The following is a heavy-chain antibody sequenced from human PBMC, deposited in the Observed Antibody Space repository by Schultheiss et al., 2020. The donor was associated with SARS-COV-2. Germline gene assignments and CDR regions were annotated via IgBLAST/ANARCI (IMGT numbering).Heavy chain of an antibody. CDR2: INHRGTT. J-gene: IGHJ3*02. V-gene: IGHV4-34*01. CDR3: ASFSGSYFSADAFDI. D-gene: IGHD1-26*01. CDR1: GGSFSDYY. Sequence: SQTLSLTCAVYGGSFSDYYWSWIRQPPGEGLEWIGEINHRGTTNYNPSLRSRVTISVDTSKNQFSLKLNSVTAADTAVYYCASFSGSYFSADAFDIWGQGTMVTVSS.